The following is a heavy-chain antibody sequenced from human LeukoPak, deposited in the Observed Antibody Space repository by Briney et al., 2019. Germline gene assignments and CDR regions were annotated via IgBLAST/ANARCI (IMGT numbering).Heavy chain of an antibody. Sequence: ASVKVSCKASGYTFTGYYMHWVRQAPGQGLEWMGWINPNSGGTNYAQKFQGRVTMTRDTSNSTAYMELSRLRSDDTAVYYCARGTTRVTLTYYFDYWGQGTLVTVSS. V-gene: IGHV1-2*02. CDR3: ARGTTRVTLTYYFDY. CDR2: INPNSGGT. CDR1: GYTFTGYY. J-gene: IGHJ4*02. D-gene: IGHD2-21*02.